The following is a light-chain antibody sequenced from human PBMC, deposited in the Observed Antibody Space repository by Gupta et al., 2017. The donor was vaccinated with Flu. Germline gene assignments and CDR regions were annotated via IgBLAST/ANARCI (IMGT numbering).Light chain of an antibody. CDR2: DAS. CDR3: QKHSNWPPST. CDR1: QSVGTY. V-gene: IGKV3-11*01. Sequence: ATLYLSPGERATRSCRARQSVGTYLDWSQQKPCHTPRLLISDASNRDTGIPARFSGRGSGTNLSLTSSSLEHEDFAGYYFQKHSNWPPSTFGQGTRLEI. J-gene: IGKJ2*01.